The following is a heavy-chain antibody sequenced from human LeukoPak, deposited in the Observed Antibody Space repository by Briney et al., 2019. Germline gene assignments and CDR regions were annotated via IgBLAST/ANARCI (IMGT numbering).Heavy chain of an antibody. D-gene: IGHD2-21*01. CDR3: AKATTRKVVVIAIFDY. V-gene: IGHV3-43*01. J-gene: IGHJ4*02. Sequence: GGSLRLSCAASGFTFDDYTMHWVRQAPGKGLEWVSLISWDGGSTYYADSVKGRFTISRDNSKNSLYLQMNSLRTEDTALYYCAKATTRKVVVIAIFDYWGQGTLVTV. CDR1: GFTFDDYT. CDR2: ISWDGGST.